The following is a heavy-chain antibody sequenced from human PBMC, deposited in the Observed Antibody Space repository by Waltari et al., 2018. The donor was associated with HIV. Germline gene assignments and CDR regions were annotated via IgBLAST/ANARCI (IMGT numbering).Heavy chain of an antibody. CDR1: GFTLDTTG. V-gene: IGHV3-23*01. CDR3: AKESFAATGPLEW. CDR2: ISASDNST. D-gene: IGHD2-8*02. Sequence: EVQLMESGGGLVQQGGSLRVSCVVSGFTLDTTGLTWVRQIPGRGLEWVSSISASDNSTHYGDSVKGRFTISRDISKSAVFLQMDNLRGDDTATYYCAKESFAATGPLEWWGQGVLVTV. J-gene: IGHJ4*02.